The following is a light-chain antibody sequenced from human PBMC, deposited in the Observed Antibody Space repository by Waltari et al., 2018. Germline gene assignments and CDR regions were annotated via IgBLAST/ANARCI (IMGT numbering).Light chain of an antibody. CDR3: QSYDTTLSVV. CDR1: GSNIGASYD. J-gene: IGLJ3*02. CDR2: GST. Sequence: QSVLTQPPSVSGAPGQRVTISCTGSGSNIGASYDGTWYQQLPRAAPKLLIYGSTSRPLGVPDRFFGSTSGTSAFLAITGLQAEDEADYYCQSYDTTLSVVFGGGTKLTVL. V-gene: IGLV1-40*01.